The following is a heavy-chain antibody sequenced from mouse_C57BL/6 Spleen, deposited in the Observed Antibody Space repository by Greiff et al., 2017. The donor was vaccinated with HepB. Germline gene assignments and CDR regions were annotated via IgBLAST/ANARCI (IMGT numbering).Heavy chain of an antibody. CDR1: GYTFTDYN. D-gene: IGHD3-2*02. V-gene: IGHV1-18*01. J-gene: IGHJ3*01. CDR3: ARGLRGGLPAWFAY. Sequence: EVQLQQSGPELVKPGASVKIPCKASGYTFTDYNMDWVKQSHGKSLEWIGDINPNNGGTIYNQKFKGKATLTVDKSSSTAYMELRSLTSEDTAVYYCARGLRGGLPAWFAYWGQGTLVTVSA. CDR2: INPNNGGT.